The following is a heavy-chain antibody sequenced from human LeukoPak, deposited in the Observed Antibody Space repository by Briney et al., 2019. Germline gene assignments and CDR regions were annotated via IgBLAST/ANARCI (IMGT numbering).Heavy chain of an antibody. D-gene: IGHD3-9*01. CDR3: ARELRYFDWPNDAFDI. CDR2: ISSSSSYI. V-gene: IGHV3-21*01. Sequence: GGSLRLSCAASGLTFSSYSMNWVRQAPGKGLEWVSSISSSSSYIYYADSVKGRFTISRDNAKNSLYLQMNSLRAEDTAVYYCARELRYFDWPNDAFDIWGQGTMVTVSS. CDR1: GLTFSSYS. J-gene: IGHJ3*02.